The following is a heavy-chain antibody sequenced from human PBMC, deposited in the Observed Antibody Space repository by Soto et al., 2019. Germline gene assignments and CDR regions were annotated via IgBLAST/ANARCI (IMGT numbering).Heavy chain of an antibody. CDR1: GFTVCSNY. V-gene: IGHV3-66*01. CDR2: IYSGGST. D-gene: IGHD1-7*01. J-gene: IGHJ3*02. CDR3: ARDRITGTTAAFDI. Sequence: GGSLRLSCAASGFTVCSNYMSWVRQAPGKGLEWVSVIYSGGSTYYADSVKGRFTISRDNSKNTLYLRMNSLRAEDTAVYYCARDRITGTTAAFDIWGQGTMLTVSS.